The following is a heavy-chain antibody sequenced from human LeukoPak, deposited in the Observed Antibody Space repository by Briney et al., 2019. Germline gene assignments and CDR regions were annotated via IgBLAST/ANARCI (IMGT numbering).Heavy chain of an antibody. V-gene: IGHV3-33*01. D-gene: IGHD6-19*01. Sequence: GSLRLSCAASGFTFSSYGMHWVRQAPGKGLEWVAVIWYDGSNKYYADSVKGRFTISRDNSKSTLYLQMNSLRAEDTAVYYCASRRAVTFDYWGQGTLVTVSS. CDR3: ASRRAVTFDY. CDR1: GFTFSSYG. CDR2: IWYDGSNK. J-gene: IGHJ4*02.